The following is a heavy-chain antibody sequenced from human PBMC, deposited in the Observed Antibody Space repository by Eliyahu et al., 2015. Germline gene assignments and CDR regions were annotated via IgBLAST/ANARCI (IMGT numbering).Heavy chain of an antibody. D-gene: IGHD6-19*01. CDR1: GFTFSSYG. CDR2: ISYDGSNK. Sequence: QVQLVESGGGVVQPGXSLXLSCAASGFTFSSYGMHWVRQAPGKGLEWVAVISYDGSNKYYADSVKGRFTISRDNSKNTLYLQMNSLRAEDTAVYYCAKEYSSGCLDYWGQGTLVTVSS. V-gene: IGHV3-30*18. CDR3: AKEYSSGCLDY. J-gene: IGHJ4*02.